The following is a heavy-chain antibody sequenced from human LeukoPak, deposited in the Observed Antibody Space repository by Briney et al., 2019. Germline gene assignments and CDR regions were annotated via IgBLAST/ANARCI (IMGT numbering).Heavy chain of an antibody. Sequence: PSETLSLTCTVSGGSISSYYWSWIRQPPGKGLEWIGHIFYSGSTNYNPSLKSRVTVSVDTSKNQFSLELSSVTAADTAVYYCARARGYNAFDYWGQGTLVTVSS. CDR3: ARARGYNAFDY. V-gene: IGHV4-59*01. J-gene: IGHJ4*02. CDR1: GGSISSYY. D-gene: IGHD5-24*01. CDR2: IFYSGST.